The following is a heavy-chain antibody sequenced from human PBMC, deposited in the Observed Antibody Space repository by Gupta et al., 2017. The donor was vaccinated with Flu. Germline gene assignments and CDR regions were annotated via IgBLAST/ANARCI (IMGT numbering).Heavy chain of an antibody. CDR1: GGTFSFYA. Sequence: QVQLVQSGAEVKKPGSSVKVSCKASGGTFSFSSGGTFSFYAISWVRQAPGQGLEWMGGIIPMFGTTNYAQKFQGRVTIIADESTSTAYMELSSXRXEDTAVXYCARGTGYSRSWYENLSWGQGTLVTVSS. CDR3: ARGTGYSRSWYENLS. V-gene: IGHV1-69*01. CDR2: IIPMFGTT. D-gene: IGHD6-13*01. J-gene: IGHJ4*02.